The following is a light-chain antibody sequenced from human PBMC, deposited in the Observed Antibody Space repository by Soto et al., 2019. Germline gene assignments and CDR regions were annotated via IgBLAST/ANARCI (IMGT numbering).Light chain of an antibody. CDR1: QSVSSY. CDR3: QQRTNWPVT. CDR2: DAS. J-gene: IGKJ2*01. Sequence: EIVLTQSPATLSXSPGERXTLSXRASQSVSSYLAWYQQKPGQAPRLLIYDASKRATGIPARFSGSGSGTDFTLTISSLEPEDFAVYYCQQRTNWPVTFGQGTKLELK. V-gene: IGKV3-11*01.